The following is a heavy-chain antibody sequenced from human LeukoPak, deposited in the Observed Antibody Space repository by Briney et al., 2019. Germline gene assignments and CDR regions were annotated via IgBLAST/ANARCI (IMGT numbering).Heavy chain of an antibody. D-gene: IGHD3-3*01. Sequence: PGRSLRLSCAASGFTFSRCTMHWVRKAPGKGLEWVALISKDGTTLNYAASVKGRFTISRDNSNNMLYLQMNSLRTEDTAVNYCTSATFEVGGAVDYWGQGTLVTVSS. CDR3: TSATFEVGGAVDY. CDR1: GFTFSRCT. CDR2: ISKDGTTL. J-gene: IGHJ4*02. V-gene: IGHV3-30-3*01.